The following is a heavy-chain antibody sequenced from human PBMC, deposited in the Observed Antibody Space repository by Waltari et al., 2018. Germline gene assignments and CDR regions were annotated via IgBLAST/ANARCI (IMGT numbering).Heavy chain of an antibody. CDR1: GGTFSRLA. CDR2: LIRFFGTT. CDR3: ASLDFGDYARTIYYFDY. V-gene: IGHV1-69*01. Sequence: QVQLVQSGAEVKPPGSSVQVSCKASGGTFSRLAISWVRQAPGQGLEWMGGLIRFFGTTNYAQKFQGRLTIVADESTRTAYMELSSLRSEDTAVYYCASLDFGDYARTIYYFDYWGQGTLVTVSS. J-gene: IGHJ4*02. D-gene: IGHD4-17*01.